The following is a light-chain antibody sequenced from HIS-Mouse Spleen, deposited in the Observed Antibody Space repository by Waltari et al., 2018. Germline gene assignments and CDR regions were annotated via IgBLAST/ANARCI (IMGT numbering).Light chain of an antibody. CDR3: QAWDSSTVV. J-gene: IGLJ2*01. Sequence: SYELTQPPSVSVSPGQTATITCPGDKLGDKYACWYQPKPGQSPVLVIYQDSKRPSGIPERLSGSNSGNTATLTISGTQAMDEADYYCQAWDSSTVVFGGGTKLTVL. CDR1: KLGDKY. CDR2: QDS. V-gene: IGLV3-1*01.